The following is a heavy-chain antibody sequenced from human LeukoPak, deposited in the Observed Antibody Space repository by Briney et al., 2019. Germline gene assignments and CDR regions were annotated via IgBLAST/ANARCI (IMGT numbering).Heavy chain of an antibody. Sequence: PSGTLSLTCAVSGGSISSSNWWSWVRQPPGKGLEWIGEIYHSGSTNYNPSLKSRVTLSVYTSKNQFSLNLSSVTAADTAVYYCARKPIVSSSWYYFDYWGQGTLVTVSS. CDR2: IYHSGST. CDR1: GGSISSSNW. V-gene: IGHV4-4*02. D-gene: IGHD6-13*01. J-gene: IGHJ4*02. CDR3: ARKPIVSSSWYYFDY.